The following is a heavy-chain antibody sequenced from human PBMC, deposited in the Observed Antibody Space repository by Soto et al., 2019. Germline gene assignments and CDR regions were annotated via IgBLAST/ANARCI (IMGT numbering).Heavy chain of an antibody. CDR2: VYWDDDR. J-gene: IGHJ4*02. CDR3: THSVDYYESSGFINS. V-gene: IGHV2-5*02. CDR1: GSSLTTRGVG. D-gene: IGHD3-22*01. Sequence: QITLKESGPALLKPTQTLTLTCTFSGSSLTTRGVGVGWIRQSPGKALEWLATVYWDDDRRYSPSLKSRLTITKDTSRNQVVLRMTNMDHVDTATYACTHSVDYYESSGFINSWGQGSRVIVSS.